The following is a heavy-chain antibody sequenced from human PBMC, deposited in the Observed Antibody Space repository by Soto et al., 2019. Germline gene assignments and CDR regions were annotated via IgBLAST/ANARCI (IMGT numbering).Heavy chain of an antibody. V-gene: IGHV3-30-3*01. CDR2: ISYDGSNK. CDR3: ARGKIYGSGSYYNVYYYYGMDV. CDR1: GFTFSSYA. D-gene: IGHD3-10*01. Sequence: GGSLRLSCAASGFTFSSYAIHWVRQAPGKGLEWVAVISYDGSNKYYADSVKGRFTISRDNSKNTLYLQMNSLKAEDTAVYYCARGKIYGSGSYYNVYYYYGMDVWGQGTTVTVSS. J-gene: IGHJ6*02.